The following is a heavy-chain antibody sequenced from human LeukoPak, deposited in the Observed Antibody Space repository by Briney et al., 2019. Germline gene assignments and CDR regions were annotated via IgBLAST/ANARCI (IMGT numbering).Heavy chain of an antibody. D-gene: IGHD6-13*01. CDR1: GYTFTSYG. CDR2: ISAYYGNT. J-gene: IGHJ4*02. Sequence: ASVKVSCKASGYTFTSYGISWVRQAPGQGLEWMGWISAYYGNTNYAQKLQGRVTMTTDTSTSTAYMELSSLRSEDTAVYYCASSRFAGNFDYWGQGTLVTVSS. CDR3: ASSRFAGNFDY. V-gene: IGHV1-18*01.